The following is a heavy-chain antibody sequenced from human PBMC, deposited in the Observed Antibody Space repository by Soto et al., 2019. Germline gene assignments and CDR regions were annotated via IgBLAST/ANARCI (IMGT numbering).Heavy chain of an antibody. D-gene: IGHD2-21*01. CDR3: ASTPIGNYYYYYGMDV. CDR2: IIPIFGTA. CDR1: GGTFSSYA. V-gene: IGHV1-69*13. J-gene: IGHJ6*02. Sequence: SVKVSCKASGGTFSSYAISWVRQAPGQGLEWMGGIIPIFGTANYAQKFQGRVTITADESTSTAYMELSSLRSEDTAVYYCASTPIGNYYYYYGMDVWGQGTTVTVSS.